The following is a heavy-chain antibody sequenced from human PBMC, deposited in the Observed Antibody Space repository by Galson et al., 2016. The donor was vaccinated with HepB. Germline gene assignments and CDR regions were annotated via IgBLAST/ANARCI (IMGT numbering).Heavy chain of an antibody. V-gene: IGHV3-30*18. D-gene: IGHD3-9*01. CDR2: TSYDGSNE. J-gene: IGHJ4*02. CDR1: GFTFSNYP. CDR3: AKPETRPYDILTGYSHFDY. Sequence: SLRLSCAASGFTFSNYPMHWVRQAPGKGLEWVAVTSYDGSNEYYADSVKGRFTISRDNSKNTLYLQMNSLRAEDTAGYYCAKPETRPYDILTGYSHFDYWGQGTLVTVSS.